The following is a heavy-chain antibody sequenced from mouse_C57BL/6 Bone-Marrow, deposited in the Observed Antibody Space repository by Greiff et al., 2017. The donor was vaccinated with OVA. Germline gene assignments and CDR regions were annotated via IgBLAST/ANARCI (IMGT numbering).Heavy chain of an antibody. CDR1: GYTFTDYY. V-gene: IGHV1-26*01. J-gene: IGHJ2*01. CDR3: ARERDAHLDY. CDR2: INPNNGGT. D-gene: IGHD3-3*01. Sequence: VQLQQSGPELVKPGASVKISCKASGYTFTDYYMNWVKQSHGKSLEWIGDINPNNGGTSYNQKFKGKATLTVDKSSSTAYMELRSLTSEDSAVYYCARERDAHLDYWGQGTTLTVSS.